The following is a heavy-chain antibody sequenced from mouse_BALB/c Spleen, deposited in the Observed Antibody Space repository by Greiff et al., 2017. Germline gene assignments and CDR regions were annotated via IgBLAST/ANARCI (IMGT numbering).Heavy chain of an antibody. CDR2: INPGSGGT. CDR3: AREGYDSAWFAY. D-gene: IGHD2-14*01. CDR1: GYAFTNYL. V-gene: IGHV1-54*01. J-gene: IGHJ3*01. Sequence: QVQLKQSVAELVRPGTSVKVSCKASGYAFTNYLIEWVKQRPGQGLEWIGVINPGSGGTNYNEKFKGKATLTADKSSSTAYMQLSSLTSDDSAVYFCAREGYDSAWFAYWGQGTLVTVSA.